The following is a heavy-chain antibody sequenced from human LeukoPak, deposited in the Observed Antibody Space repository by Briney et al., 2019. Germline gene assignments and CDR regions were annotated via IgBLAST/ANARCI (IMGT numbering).Heavy chain of an antibody. CDR1: GVSISSSNSY. Sequence: SETLSLTCTVSGVSISSSNSYWGWIRQPPGKGLEWIGYIYYSGSTNYNPSLKSRVTISVDTSKNQFSLKLSSVTAADTAVYYCARAGYFDWLFYDAFDIWGQGTMVTVSS. D-gene: IGHD3-9*01. CDR3: ARAGYFDWLFYDAFDI. J-gene: IGHJ3*02. CDR2: IYYSGST. V-gene: IGHV4-61*05.